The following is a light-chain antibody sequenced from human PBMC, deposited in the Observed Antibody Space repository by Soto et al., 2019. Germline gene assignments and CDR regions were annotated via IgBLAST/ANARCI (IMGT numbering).Light chain of an antibody. CDR3: QKHDGVPL. J-gene: IGKJ3*01. V-gene: IGKV1-33*01. CDR1: QDISNH. CDR2: DAS. Sequence: DIPLTQSPSSLSASVGDRVTITCQASQDISNHLNWYQQKPGKAPNLLIYDASDLETGVPSRSSGGGSGTFFSFTINSLQPEDIATYYCQKHDGVPLFGPGTKVEIK.